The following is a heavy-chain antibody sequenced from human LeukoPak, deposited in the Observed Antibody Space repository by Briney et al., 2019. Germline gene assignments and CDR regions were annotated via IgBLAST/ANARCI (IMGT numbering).Heavy chain of an antibody. V-gene: IGHV1-18*01. CDR1: GYTFTSYG. CDR2: ISAYNGNT. J-gene: IGHJ4*02. Sequence: ASVKVSCKASGYTFTSYGISWVRQAPGQGLEWMGWISAYNGNTNYAQKLQGRVTMTTDTSTSTAYMELRSLRSDDTAVYYCARDFSSSWYDRGYSPDYWGQGTLVTVSS. D-gene: IGHD6-13*01. CDR3: ARDFSSSWYDRGYSPDY.